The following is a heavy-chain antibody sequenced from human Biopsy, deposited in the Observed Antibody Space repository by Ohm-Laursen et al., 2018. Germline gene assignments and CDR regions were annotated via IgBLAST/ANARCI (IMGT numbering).Heavy chain of an antibody. CDR3: ARGSSYGYDFDY. CDR2: IYYSRST. Sequence: TLSLTCTVSDGSINSYYWNWIRQPPGKRLEWIGNIYYSRSTNFNPSLKSRVTISVDTSKNQFSLKLSSVTAADTAVYFCARGSSYGYDFDYWGQGTLVSVSS. V-gene: IGHV4-59*01. CDR1: DGSINSYY. D-gene: IGHD5-18*01. J-gene: IGHJ4*02.